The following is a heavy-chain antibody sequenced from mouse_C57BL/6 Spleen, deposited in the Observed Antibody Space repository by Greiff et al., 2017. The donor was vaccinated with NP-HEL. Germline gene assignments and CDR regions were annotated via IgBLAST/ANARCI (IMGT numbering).Heavy chain of an antibody. J-gene: IGHJ1*03. CDR1: GFTFSDYY. V-gene: IGHV5-16*01. Sequence: EVHLVESEGGLVQPGSSMKLSCTASGFTFSDYYMAWVRQVPEKGLEWVANINYDGSSTYYLDSLKSRFIISRDNAKNILYLQMSSLKSEDTATYYCARGGSSYGWYFDVWGTGTTVTVSS. CDR2: INYDGSST. D-gene: IGHD1-1*01. CDR3: ARGGSSYGWYFDV.